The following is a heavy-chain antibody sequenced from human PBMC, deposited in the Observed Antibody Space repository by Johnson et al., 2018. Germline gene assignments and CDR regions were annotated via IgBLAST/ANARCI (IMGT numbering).Heavy chain of an antibody. CDR3: ARDPWQNGRMDV. J-gene: IGHJ6*02. D-gene: IGHD2-8*01. V-gene: IGHV3-33*01. CDR1: GFTFSNYG. Sequence: QVQLVQSGGGVVQPGRSLRLSCEASGFTFSNYGMHWARQAPGKGLEWVAVIWYVGSNTYYADSVKGRFTISRDNSKNTLYLQMNSLRAEDTGVYYCARDPWQNGRMDVWGQGTTVTVSS. CDR2: IWYVGSNT.